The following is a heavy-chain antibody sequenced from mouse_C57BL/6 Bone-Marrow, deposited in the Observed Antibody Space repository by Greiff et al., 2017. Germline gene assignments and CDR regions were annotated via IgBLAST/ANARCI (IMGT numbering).Heavy chain of an antibody. J-gene: IGHJ1*03. CDR3: ARSRLLLRYFDV. CDR2: INPNNGGT. V-gene: IGHV1-26*01. Sequence: EVQLQQSGPELVKPGASVKISCKASGYTFTDYYMNWVKQSHGKSLEWIGDINPNNGGTSYNQKFKGKATLTVDKSSSTAYMELRSLTSEDSAVYYCARSRLLLRYFDVWGTGTTVTVSS. D-gene: IGHD1-1*01. CDR1: GYTFTDYY.